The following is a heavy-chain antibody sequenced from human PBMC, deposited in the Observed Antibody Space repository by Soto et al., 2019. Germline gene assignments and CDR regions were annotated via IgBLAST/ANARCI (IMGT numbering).Heavy chain of an antibody. V-gene: IGHV4-34*01. CDR2: INHSGST. D-gene: IGHD6-13*01. CDR1: GGSFSGYY. CDR3: ARGARNHSSSWYRNDY. J-gene: IGHJ4*02. Sequence: SETLSLTCAVYGGSFSGYYWSWIRQPPGKGLEWIGEINHSGSTNYNPSLKSRVTISVVTSKNQLSLKLSSVTAADTAGYYCARGARNHSSSWYRNDYWGQGTLVTVSS.